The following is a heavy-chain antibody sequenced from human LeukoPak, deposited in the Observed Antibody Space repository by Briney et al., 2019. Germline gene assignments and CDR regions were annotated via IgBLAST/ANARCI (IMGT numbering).Heavy chain of an antibody. V-gene: IGHV4-34*01. J-gene: IGHJ5*02. CDR1: GGSFSGYY. CDR2: INHSGST. D-gene: IGHD3/OR15-3a*01. CDR3: ARWTPQPWFDT. Sequence: SETLSLTCAVYGGSFSGYYWSWIRQPPGKGLEWIGEINHSGSTNYNPSLKSRVTISVDTSKNQFSLRLSSVTAADTAVYYCARWTPQPWFDTWGQGTLVTVSS.